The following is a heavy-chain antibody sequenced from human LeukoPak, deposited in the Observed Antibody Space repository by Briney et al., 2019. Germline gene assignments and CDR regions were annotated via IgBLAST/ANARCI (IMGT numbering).Heavy chain of an antibody. CDR3: ARDFSGAIDY. Sequence: VGSLRLSCAASGFTFSSNLMHWVRQGPRERRLWVSHINSDVRTIRYAHSVKGRFSISTDNTTNTLYLQMNSLRAEDTPVYFCARDFSGAIDYWGQG. V-gene: IGHV3-74*01. J-gene: IGHJ4*02. CDR2: INSDVRTI. D-gene: IGHD3-10*01. CDR1: GFTFSSNL.